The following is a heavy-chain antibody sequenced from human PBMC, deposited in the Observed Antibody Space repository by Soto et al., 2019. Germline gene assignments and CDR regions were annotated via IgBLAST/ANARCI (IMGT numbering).Heavy chain of an antibody. D-gene: IGHD3-10*01. CDR3: TTAPARGCY. J-gene: IGHJ4*02. CDR1: GFTFSSAW. CDR2: IKSKTDGGTT. Sequence: PGGSLRLSCAASGFTFSSAWVSWVRQAPGKGLEWVGRIKSKTDGGTTDYAAPVNGRFTISRDDSVDTVYLQMNSLKTEDTAVYYCTTAPARGCYWGQGTLVTVSS. V-gene: IGHV3-15*01.